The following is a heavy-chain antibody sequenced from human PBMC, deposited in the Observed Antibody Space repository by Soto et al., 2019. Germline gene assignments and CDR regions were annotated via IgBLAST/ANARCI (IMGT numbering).Heavy chain of an antibody. CDR1: GFTFSSCT. CDR2: ISPSTSHI. D-gene: IGHD2-15*01. J-gene: IGHJ6*02. Sequence: EVHLVESGGGLVKPGGSLRLSCAVSGFTFSSCTMNWVRQAPGKGLEWVSSISPSTSHIYYADSVKGRFTISRDNAKNTRSLQMNSLRAEDTAVYYCSCCSGGACHKNYGMDVWGQGTTVTVSS. V-gene: IGHV3-21*01. CDR3: SCCSGGACHKNYGMDV.